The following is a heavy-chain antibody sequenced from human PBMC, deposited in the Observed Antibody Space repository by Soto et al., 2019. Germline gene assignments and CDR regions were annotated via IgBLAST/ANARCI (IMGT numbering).Heavy chain of an antibody. J-gene: IGHJ4*02. CDR1: GFTFSNYW. CDR2: IDSHGSGT. V-gene: IGHV3-74*01. D-gene: IGHD3-10*01. Sequence: EVQVVEAGGGLVQPGGSLRLYCAASGFTFSNYWMHWVRQSPGKGLLWVSRIDSHGSGTSYADSVKGRFTISRDNANNMLYLQMSRLRADDTAIYYCARGEGVARCSIDFWGQGTLVTVSS. CDR3: ARGEGVARCSIDF.